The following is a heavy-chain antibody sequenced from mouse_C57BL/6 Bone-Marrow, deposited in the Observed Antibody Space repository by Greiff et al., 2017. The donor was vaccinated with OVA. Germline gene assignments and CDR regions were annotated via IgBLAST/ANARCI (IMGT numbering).Heavy chain of an antibody. V-gene: IGHV14-4*01. J-gene: IGHJ1*03. CDR2: IDPENGDT. CDR1: GFNIKDDY. CDR3: TTFYDGYPHWYFDV. Sequence: VQLQQSGAELVRPGASVKLSCTASGFNIKDDYMHWVKQRPEQGLEWIGWIDPENGDTEYASKFQGKATITADTSSNTAYLQLSSLTSEDTAVYYCTTFYDGYPHWYFDVWGTGTTVIVSS. D-gene: IGHD2-3*01.